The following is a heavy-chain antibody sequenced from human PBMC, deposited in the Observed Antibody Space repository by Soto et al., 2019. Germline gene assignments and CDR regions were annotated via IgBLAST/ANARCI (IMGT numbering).Heavy chain of an antibody. D-gene: IGHD3-16*02. J-gene: IGHJ4*02. CDR3: ARSLYDYVWGSYRYTPN. CDR1: GFTFSSYA. CDR2: ISGGGGST. V-gene: IGHV3-23*01. Sequence: GGSLRLSCAASGFTFSSYAMSCVRKAPGKGLEWVSAISGGGGSTYYADSVKGRFTISRDNSKNTLYLQMNSLRAEDTAVYYCARSLYDYVWGSYRYTPNWGQGTLVTVSS.